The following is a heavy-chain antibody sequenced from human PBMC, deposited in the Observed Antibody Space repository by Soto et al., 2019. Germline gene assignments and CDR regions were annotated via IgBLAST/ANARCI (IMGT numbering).Heavy chain of an antibody. Sequence: GGSLRLSCAASGFTFSSYEMNWVRQAPGKGLEWVSYISSSGSTIYYADSVKGRFTISRDNAKNSLYLQMNSLRAEDTAVYYCARDRRYGDYVRGYYGMDVWGQGTTVTVSS. CDR1: GFTFSSYE. J-gene: IGHJ6*02. V-gene: IGHV3-48*03. CDR2: ISSSGSTI. D-gene: IGHD4-17*01. CDR3: ARDRRYGDYVRGYYGMDV.